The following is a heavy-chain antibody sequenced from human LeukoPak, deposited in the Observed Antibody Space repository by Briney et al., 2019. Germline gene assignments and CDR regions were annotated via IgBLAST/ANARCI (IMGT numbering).Heavy chain of an antibody. V-gene: IGHV3-23*01. CDR2: VSGGNGNTYYA. CDR1: GFPFSSYA. Sequence: GGSLRLSCAASGFPFSSYAMSWVRQSPGKGLEWVSAVSGGNGNTYYAYYADSVRGRFTISRDSSKNTLYLQMNSLRAEDTVVYYCAKFYDILTGYFDYWGQGTLVTVSS. D-gene: IGHD3-9*01. CDR3: AKFYDILTGYFDY. J-gene: IGHJ4*02.